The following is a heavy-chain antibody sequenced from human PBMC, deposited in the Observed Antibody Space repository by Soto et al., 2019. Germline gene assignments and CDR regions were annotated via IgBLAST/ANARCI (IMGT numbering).Heavy chain of an antibody. V-gene: IGHV2-5*02. CDR3: AHRLQLAEWLGNGDAFDI. Sequence: SGPTLVNPTQTLSLTCTFSWFSLSTSGVGVGWIRQPPGKALEWLALIYWDDDKRYSPSLKSRLTITKDTSKNQVVLTMTNMEPVDTATYYCAHRLQLAEWLGNGDAFDIWGQGTMVTVSS. J-gene: IGHJ3*02. CDR1: WFSLSTSGVG. CDR2: IYWDDDK. D-gene: IGHD3-3*01.